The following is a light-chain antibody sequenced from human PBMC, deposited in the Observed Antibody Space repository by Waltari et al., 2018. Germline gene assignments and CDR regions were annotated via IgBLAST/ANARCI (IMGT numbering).Light chain of an antibody. CDR2: QDT. J-gene: IGLJ3*02. CDR1: ILGNKY. CDR3: QALGTGAWV. V-gene: IGLV3-1*01. Sequence: SYELTQPPSVSVSPGQTASITCSGDILGNKYASWYQQKPGQSPLLVIYQDTKRPSEIPERFSGSKSANAATLTITGTRAVDEADYYCQALGTGAWVFGGGTKLTVL.